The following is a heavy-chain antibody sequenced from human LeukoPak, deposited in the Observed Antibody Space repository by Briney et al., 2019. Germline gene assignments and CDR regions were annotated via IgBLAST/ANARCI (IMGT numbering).Heavy chain of an antibody. CDR2: IRYDGSNK. CDR1: GFTFSSYG. V-gene: IGHV3-30*02. CDR3: AKDRMGTADAFDI. D-gene: IGHD1-1*01. J-gene: IGHJ3*02. Sequence: PGGSLRLSCAASGFTFSSYGMHWVRQAPGKGLEWVAFIRYDGSNKYYADSVKGRFTISRDNSKNTLYLQMNSLRAEDTAVYYCAKDRMGTADAFDIWGQGTMVTVSS.